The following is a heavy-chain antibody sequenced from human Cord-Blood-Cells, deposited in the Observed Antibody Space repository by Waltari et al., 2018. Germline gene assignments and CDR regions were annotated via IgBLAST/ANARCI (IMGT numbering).Heavy chain of an antibody. J-gene: IGHJ5*02. CDR3: ARGRIVGATLDWFDP. CDR2: IYYSGST. CDR1: GCSISSYY. Sequence: QVQLQESGPGLVKPSETLSLTCTVSGCSISSYYWRWIRQPPGKGLEWIGYIYYSGSTNYNPSLKSRVTISVDTSKNQFSLKLSSVTTADTAVYYCARGRIVGATLDWFDPWGQGTLVTVSS. D-gene: IGHD1-26*01. V-gene: IGHV4-59*01.